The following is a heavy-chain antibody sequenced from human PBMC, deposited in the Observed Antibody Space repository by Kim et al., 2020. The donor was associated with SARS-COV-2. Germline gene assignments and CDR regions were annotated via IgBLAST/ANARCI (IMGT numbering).Heavy chain of an antibody. V-gene: IGHV3-30-3*01. Sequence: GGSLRLSCAASGFTFSSYAMHWVRQAPGKGLEWVAVISYDGSNKYYADSVKGRFTISRDNSKNTLYLQMNSLRAEDTAVYYCASLFGGVIVIPYGRVDYWGQGTLVTVSS. CDR1: GFTFSSYA. J-gene: IGHJ4*02. D-gene: IGHD3-16*02. CDR2: ISYDGSNK. CDR3: ASLFGGVIVIPYGRVDY.